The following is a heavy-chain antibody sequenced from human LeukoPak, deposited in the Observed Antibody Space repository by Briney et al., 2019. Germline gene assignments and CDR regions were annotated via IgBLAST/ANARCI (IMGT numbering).Heavy chain of an antibody. J-gene: IGHJ4*02. D-gene: IGHD3-16*01. V-gene: IGHV4-4*07. CDR2: IYTSGST. CDR1: GGSISSYY. CDR3: ARGFWGEPSYYFDY. Sequence: SETLSLTCTVSGGSISSYYWSWIRQPAGKGLEWIGRIYTSGSTNYNPSHKSRVTMSVDTSKNQFSLKLSSVTAADTAVYYCARGFWGEPSYYFDYWGQGTLVTVSS.